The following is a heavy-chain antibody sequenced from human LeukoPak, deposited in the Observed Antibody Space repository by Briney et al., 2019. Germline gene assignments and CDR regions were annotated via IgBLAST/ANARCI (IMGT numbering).Heavy chain of an antibody. CDR2: IDPDASAS. D-gene: IGHD4-23*01. V-gene: IGHV3-74*01. CDR3: AGVRAGGNRAFDV. Sequence: GGSLRLSCAASGFTFSSYWMHWVRQVPGEGLVWVSRIDPDASASTYADSVKGRFTISRDNAKNTLWLQRNSLRADDTAVYYCAGVRAGGNRAFDVWGQGTVVAVSS. J-gene: IGHJ3*01. CDR1: GFTFSSYW.